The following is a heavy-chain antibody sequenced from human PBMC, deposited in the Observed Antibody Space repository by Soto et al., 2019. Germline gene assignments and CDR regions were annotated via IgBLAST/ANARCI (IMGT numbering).Heavy chain of an antibody. CDR2: IWYDGSNK. V-gene: IGHV3-33*01. CDR3: ARSPLDYSNFFDY. D-gene: IGHD4-4*01. Sequence: GGSLRLSCAASGFTFSSYGMHWVRQAPGKGLEWVAVIWYDGSNKYYADSVKGRFTISRDNSKNTLYLQMNSLRAEDTAVYYCARSPLDYSNFFDYWGQGTLVTVSS. CDR1: GFTFSSYG. J-gene: IGHJ4*02.